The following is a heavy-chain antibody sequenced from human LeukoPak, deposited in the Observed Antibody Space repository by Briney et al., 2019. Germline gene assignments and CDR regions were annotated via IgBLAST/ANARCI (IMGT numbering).Heavy chain of an antibody. D-gene: IGHD2-15*01. CDR1: GYTFTSYG. Sequence: ASVKVSCKASGYTFTSYGISWVRQATGQGLELMGWMNPNSGNTGYAQKFQGRVTITRNTSISTAYMELSSLRSEDTAVYYCARGFCSGGSCFLDYWGQGTLVTVSS. J-gene: IGHJ4*02. CDR3: ARGFCSGGSCFLDY. CDR2: MNPNSGNT. V-gene: IGHV1-8*03.